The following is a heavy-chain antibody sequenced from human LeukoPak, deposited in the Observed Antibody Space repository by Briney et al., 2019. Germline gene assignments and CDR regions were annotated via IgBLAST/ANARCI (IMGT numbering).Heavy chain of an antibody. V-gene: IGHV4-34*01. CDR1: GGSFSGYY. Sequence: SETLSLTCAVYGGSFSGYYWSWIRQPPGKGLEWSGEINHSGSTNYNPSLKSRVTISVDTSKNQFSLKLSSVTAADTAVYYCARGGGVWGSYRLFDYWGQGTLVTVSS. CDR3: ARGGGVWGSYRLFDY. J-gene: IGHJ4*02. D-gene: IGHD3-16*02. CDR2: INHSGST.